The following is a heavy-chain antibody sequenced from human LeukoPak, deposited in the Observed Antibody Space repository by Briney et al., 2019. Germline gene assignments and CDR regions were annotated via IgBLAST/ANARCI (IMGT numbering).Heavy chain of an antibody. D-gene: IGHD3-16*01. CDR1: GGSITADSYC. J-gene: IGHJ4*02. Sequence: SETLSLTCTVSGGSITADSYCWGWIRQSPGKGLEWLGCLHYGENTHYNPSLYYNPSLKSRVTISIDTSKNQFSLTLTSVAAADPGVYFLGGKRRGLGHFDYLGQGILVAVSS. V-gene: IGHV4-39*01. CDR2: LHYGENTHYNPSL. CDR3: GGKRRGLGHFDY.